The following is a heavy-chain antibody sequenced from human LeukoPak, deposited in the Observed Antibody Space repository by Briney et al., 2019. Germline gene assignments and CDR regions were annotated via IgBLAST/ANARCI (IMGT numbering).Heavy chain of an antibody. CDR1: GFTFSSYD. CDR3: ARGLDSNTFDY. CDR2: IGTAGDT. V-gene: IGHV3-13*01. J-gene: IGHJ4*02. Sequence: GGSLRLSCAASGFTFSSYDMHWVRHATGKGLEWVSAIGTAGDTYYPGSVKGRFTISRENAKNSLYLQMNSLRAGDTAVYYCARGLDSNTFDYWGQGTLVTVSS. D-gene: IGHD2-21*01.